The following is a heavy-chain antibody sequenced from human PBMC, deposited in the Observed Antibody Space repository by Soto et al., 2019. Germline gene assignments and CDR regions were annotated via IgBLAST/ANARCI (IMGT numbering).Heavy chain of an antibody. CDR1: GGSFSGYY. V-gene: IGHV4-34*01. CDR3: ASRRDGYQY. Sequence: QVQLQQWGAGLLKPSETLSLTCAVYGGSFSGYYWSWIRQPPGKGLEWIGEINHSGSTNYNPSLRXRXTXXVDTSKNQFSLKLGSVTAADTAVYYCASRRDGYQYWGQGTLVTVSS. J-gene: IGHJ4*02. CDR2: INHSGST. D-gene: IGHD5-12*01.